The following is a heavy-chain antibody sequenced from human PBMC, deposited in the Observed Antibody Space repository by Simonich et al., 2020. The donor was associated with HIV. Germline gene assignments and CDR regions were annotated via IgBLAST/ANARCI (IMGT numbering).Heavy chain of an antibody. D-gene: IGHD2-2*01. CDR3: ARDGRKGSSTSCSDY. V-gene: IGHV3-21*01. CDR1: GFTFSSYS. J-gene: IGHJ4*02. CDR2: ISSSSSYI. Sequence: EVQLVESGGGLVKPGGSLRLSCAASGFTFSSYSMNWVRQDPGKVLEWVSSISSSSSYIYYADEVKGRFTISRDNAKNSLYLQMNSLRAEDTAVYYCARDGRKGSSTSCSDYWGQGTLVTVSS.